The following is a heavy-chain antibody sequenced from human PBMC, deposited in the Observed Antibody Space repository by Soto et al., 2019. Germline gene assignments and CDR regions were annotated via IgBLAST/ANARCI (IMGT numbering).Heavy chain of an antibody. CDR3: ARDYGAYGRTSGFGP. Sequence: PGRFLRLSCAASGFTFSSPSMSWVRQAPGKGLEWVSSISSGSSYIYYADSVKGRFTISRDNAKNSLYLQMNSLRGEDTAVYYCARDYGAYGRTSGFGPWGQGTLVTVSS. V-gene: IGHV3-21*01. CDR1: GFTFSSPS. CDR2: ISSGSSYI. J-gene: IGHJ5*02. D-gene: IGHD4-17*01.